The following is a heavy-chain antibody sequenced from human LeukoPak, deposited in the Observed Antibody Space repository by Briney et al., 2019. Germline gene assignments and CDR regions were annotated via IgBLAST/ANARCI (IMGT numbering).Heavy chain of an antibody. D-gene: IGHD2-15*01. CDR3: AKAVVAATSFSHFDY. J-gene: IGHJ4*02. CDR1: GFTFSSYA. V-gene: IGHV3-23*01. Sequence: GGSLRRSCAASGFTFSSYAMRWGRQAPGKGLGWGSAISGSGGSTYYADSVKGRFTISRDNSKNTLYLQMNSLRAEDTAVYYCAKAVVAATSFSHFDYWGQGTLVTVSS. CDR2: ISGSGGST.